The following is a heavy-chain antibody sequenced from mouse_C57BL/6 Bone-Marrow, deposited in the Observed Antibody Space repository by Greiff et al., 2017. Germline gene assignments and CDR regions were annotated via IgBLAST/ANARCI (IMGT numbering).Heavy chain of an antibody. D-gene: IGHD1-1*01. V-gene: IGHV1-81*01. Sequence: QVQLQQSGAELARPGASVKLSCKASGYTFTSYGISWVKQRTGQGLEWIGEIYPRSGNTYYNEKFTGKATLTADKSSSTAYMELRSLTSEDSAVYFCARWPIYYYGSSYSYWYFDVWGTGTTVTVSS. J-gene: IGHJ1*03. CDR1: GYTFTSYG. CDR2: IYPRSGNT. CDR3: ARWPIYYYGSSYSYWYFDV.